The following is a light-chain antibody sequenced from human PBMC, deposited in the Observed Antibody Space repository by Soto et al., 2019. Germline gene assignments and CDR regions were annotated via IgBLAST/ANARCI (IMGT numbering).Light chain of an antibody. Sequence: DIQMTQSPSTLSGSVGDRVTITFRASQTISSWLAWYQQKPGKAPKLLIYKASTLKSGVPSRFSGSGSGTEFTLTISSLQPDDFATYYCQQYNSYSPWTFGQGTKVDI. V-gene: IGKV1-5*03. CDR3: QQYNSYSPWT. J-gene: IGKJ1*01. CDR2: KAS. CDR1: QTISSW.